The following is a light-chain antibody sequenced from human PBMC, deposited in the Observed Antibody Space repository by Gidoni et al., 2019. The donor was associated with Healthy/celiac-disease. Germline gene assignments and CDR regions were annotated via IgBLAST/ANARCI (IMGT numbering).Light chain of an antibody. CDR3: LQHNSYPRT. V-gene: IGKV1-17*01. J-gene: IGKJ1*01. CDR2: AAS. CDR1: QGIRTD. Sequence: DIQMTPSPSSLSASVGDRVTITCRASQGIRTDLGWYQQKPGKAPKRLIYAASSLQSGVPSRFSGSGSGTEFTLTISSLQPEDFATYYCLQHNSYPRTFGQGTKVEIK.